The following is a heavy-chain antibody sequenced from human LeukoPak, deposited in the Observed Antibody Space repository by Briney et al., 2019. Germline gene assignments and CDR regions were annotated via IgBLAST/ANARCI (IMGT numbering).Heavy chain of an antibody. V-gene: IGHV1-46*01. D-gene: IGHD6-19*01. CDR2: INPSGGST. Sequence: GASVKVSCKASGYTFTSYYMHWVRQAPGQGLEWMGIINPSGGSTSYAQKFQGRVTMTRDMSTSTVYMELSSLRSEDTAVYYCAREVAVAGTGRSDWFDPLGPGNPGHRLL. CDR3: AREVAVAGTGRSDWFDP. J-gene: IGHJ5*02. CDR1: GYTFTSYY.